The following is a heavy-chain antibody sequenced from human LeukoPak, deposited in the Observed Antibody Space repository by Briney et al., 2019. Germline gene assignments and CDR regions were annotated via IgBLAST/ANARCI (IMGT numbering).Heavy chain of an antibody. V-gene: IGHV4-34*01. Sequence: PSETLSLTCAVYGGSFSGYYWSWIRQPPGKGLEWIGEINHSGSTNYNPSLKSRVTISVDTSKNQFSLKLSSVTAADTAVYYCARDWRYRGTTSHGFYYYYYYMDVWGKGTTVTVSS. CDR2: INHSGST. CDR3: ARDWRYRGTTSHGFYYYYYYMDV. CDR1: GGSFSGYY. J-gene: IGHJ6*03. D-gene: IGHD2-2*01.